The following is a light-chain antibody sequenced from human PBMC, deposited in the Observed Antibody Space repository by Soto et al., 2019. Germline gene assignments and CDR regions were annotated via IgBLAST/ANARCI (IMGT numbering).Light chain of an antibody. J-gene: IGLJ1*01. CDR2: DVT. CDR1: SSDVGNYGL. Sequence: QSVLAQPASMSGSPGQSITISCAGTSSDVGNYGLVSWYQHHPGRAPKLIIYDVTNRPSGISNRFSGSKSGDTASLTISGLQAEDEADYYCCSYAGSLTYVFGTGTKVTVL. CDR3: CSYAGSLTYV. V-gene: IGLV2-23*02.